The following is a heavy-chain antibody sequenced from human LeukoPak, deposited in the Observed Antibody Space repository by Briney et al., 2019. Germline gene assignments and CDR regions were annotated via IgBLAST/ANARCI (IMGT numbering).Heavy chain of an antibody. D-gene: IGHD7-27*01. CDR3: ARDSLGIGHFDY. Sequence: SQTLSLTCAISGDSVSRDSVPWNWIRQSPSRGLEWLGRTYCRSKWYNDYAVSVKSRITINPDTSKNQFSLQLNSVTPEDTAVYYCARDSLGIGHFDYWGQGTLVTVSS. J-gene: IGHJ4*02. V-gene: IGHV6-1*01. CDR2: TYCRSKWYN. CDR1: GDSVSRDSVP.